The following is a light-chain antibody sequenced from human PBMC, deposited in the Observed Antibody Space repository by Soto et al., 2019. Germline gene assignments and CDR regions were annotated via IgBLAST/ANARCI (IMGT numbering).Light chain of an antibody. CDR2: ENN. V-gene: IGLV1-51*02. CDR1: SSNIGNNY. J-gene: IGLJ1*01. CDR3: GTWDSSLSAYV. Sequence: QSALTQPPSVSAAPGQMVTISCSGSSSNIGNNYVSWYQQLPGTAPKLLIYENNKRPSGIPDRFSGSKSGTSATLGITGLQTGDEADYYCGTWDSSLSAYVFGTGTKVTVL.